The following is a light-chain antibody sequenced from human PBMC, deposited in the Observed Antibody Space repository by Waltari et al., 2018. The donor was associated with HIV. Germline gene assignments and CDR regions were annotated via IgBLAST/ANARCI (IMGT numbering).Light chain of an antibody. Sequence: QSALTQPPSTSGTPGQTVTIPCSGSSSNIGDNYVSWYQQLPGTAPKLLIYRNSQRPSGVRDRFSGSKSGTSASLAINELRSEDEAEYHCAAWDDSLSGWVFGGGTNLTVL. V-gene: IGLV1-47*01. CDR1: SSNIGDNY. CDR2: RNS. CDR3: AAWDDSLSGWV. J-gene: IGLJ3*02.